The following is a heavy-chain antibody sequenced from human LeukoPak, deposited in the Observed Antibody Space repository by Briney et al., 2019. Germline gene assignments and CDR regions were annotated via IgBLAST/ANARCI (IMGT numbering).Heavy chain of an antibody. CDR3: ARDGAVLRYFDWLSNYYMDV. CDR2: LNPNSGGT. V-gene: IGHV1-2*02. J-gene: IGHJ6*03. Sequence: GASVKVSCKASGYTFTGYYMHWVRQAPGQGLEWMGWLNPNSGGTNYAQKFQGRVTMTRDTSISTAYMELSRLRSDDTAVYYCARDGAVLRYFDWLSNYYMDVWGKGTTVTVSS. CDR1: GYTFTGYY. D-gene: IGHD3-9*01.